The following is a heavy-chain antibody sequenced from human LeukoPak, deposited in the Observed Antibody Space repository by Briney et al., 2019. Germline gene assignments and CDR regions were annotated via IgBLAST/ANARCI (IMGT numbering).Heavy chain of an antibody. V-gene: IGHV3-15*01. J-gene: IGHJ4*02. D-gene: IGHD1-26*01. CDR2: FKSKTNGGTT. CDR1: GFTVSDAW. Sequence: GGSLRLSCAASGFTVSDAWMNWVRQVPGKGLEWIGLFKSKTNGGTTDYAAPVKGRFTMSRDNSKNTLYLQMNSLKTEDTAMYYCTTEYSGSFSNWGQGILVTVSS. CDR3: TTEYSGSFSN.